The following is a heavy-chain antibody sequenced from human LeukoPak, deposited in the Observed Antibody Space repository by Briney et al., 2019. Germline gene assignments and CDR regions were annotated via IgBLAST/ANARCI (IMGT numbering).Heavy chain of an antibody. CDR1: GGSISSYY. CDR3: VRGGRDVYFDP. Sequence: SETLSLTCTVSGGSISSYYWSWIRQPPGKGLEWIGYIYYSGSTNYNPSLKSRVTISVDTSKNQFSLKLSSVTAADTAVYYCVRGGRDVYFDPWGQGTLVTVSS. CDR2: IYYSGST. D-gene: IGHD5-24*01. V-gene: IGHV4-59*01. J-gene: IGHJ5*02.